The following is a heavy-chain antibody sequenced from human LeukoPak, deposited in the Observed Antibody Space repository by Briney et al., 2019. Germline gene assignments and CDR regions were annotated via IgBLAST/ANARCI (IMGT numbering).Heavy chain of an antibody. CDR2: INPNSGGT. J-gene: IGHJ4*02. V-gene: IGHV1-2*02. CDR3: ARKRCLGYCSSTSCCAFDY. CDR1: GYTFTGYY. D-gene: IGHD2-2*01. Sequence: ASVKVSCKASGYTFTGYYMHWVRQAPGQGLEWMGWINPNSGGTNYAQKFQGRVTMTRDTSISTAYMELSRLRSDDTAVYYCARKRCLGYCSSTSCCAFDYWGQGTLVTVSS.